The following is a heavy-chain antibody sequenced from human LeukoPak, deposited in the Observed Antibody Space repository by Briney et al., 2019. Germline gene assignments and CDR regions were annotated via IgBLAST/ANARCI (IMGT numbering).Heavy chain of an antibody. V-gene: IGHV1-2*06. Sequence: GASVKVSCKASGYTFIDYFIHWVRQAPGQGLEWMGRINPDSGDTYYTQDFQGRVTVTRDTSISTAYMELSRLRSDDTAVYYCARDLSSTSNWEFDYWGQGTLVTVSS. J-gene: IGHJ4*02. CDR1: GYTFIDYF. D-gene: IGHD7-27*01. CDR2: INPDSGDT. CDR3: ARDLSSTSNWEFDY.